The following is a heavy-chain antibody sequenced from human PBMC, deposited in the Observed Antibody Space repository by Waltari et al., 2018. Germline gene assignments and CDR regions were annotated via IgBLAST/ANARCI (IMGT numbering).Heavy chain of an antibody. D-gene: IGHD3-10*01. J-gene: IGHJ5*02. V-gene: IGHV4-34*02. Sequence: QVQLKHWGAGTLKPSETLSLTCGGYGGSFSGYHWTWVRQPPGKGLEWIGEINNGAVTNYSPSLKSRVAISVDASKKQFSLSVRSVTAADTAVYYCARGGVPDYYGSGSPYRNWFDPWGPGTLVTVSS. CDR2: INNGAVT. CDR1: GGSFSGYH. CDR3: ARGGVPDYYGSGSPYRNWFDP.